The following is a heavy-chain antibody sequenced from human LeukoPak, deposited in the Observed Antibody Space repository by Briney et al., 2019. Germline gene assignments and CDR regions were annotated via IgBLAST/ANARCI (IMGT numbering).Heavy chain of an antibody. CDR3: ARVEQQLVLGY. Sequence: SETLSLTCAVHGGSFSGYYWSWIRQPPGKGLEWIGEINHSGSTNYNPSLKSRVTISVDTSKNQFSLKLSSVTAADTAVYYCARVEQQLVLGYWGQGTLVTVSS. J-gene: IGHJ4*02. D-gene: IGHD6-13*01. CDR1: GGSFSGYY. CDR2: INHSGST. V-gene: IGHV4-34*01.